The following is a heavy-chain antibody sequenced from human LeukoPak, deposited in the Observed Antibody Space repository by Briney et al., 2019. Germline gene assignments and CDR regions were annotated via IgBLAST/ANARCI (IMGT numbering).Heavy chain of an antibody. CDR1: GFSLSTRGMC. Sequence: SGPTLVNPTQTLTLTCTFSGFSLSTRGMCVSWIRQPPGKALEWLARIDWDDDKDYSTSLKTRLTISKDTSKNQVVLTMTNMDPVDTATYYCARTRLRPYYFDYWGQGTLVTVSS. CDR3: ARTRLRPYYFDY. D-gene: IGHD6-25*01. CDR2: IDWDDDK. J-gene: IGHJ4*02. V-gene: IGHV2-70*11.